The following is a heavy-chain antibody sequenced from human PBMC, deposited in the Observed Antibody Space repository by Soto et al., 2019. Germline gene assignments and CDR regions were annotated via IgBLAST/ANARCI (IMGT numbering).Heavy chain of an antibody. V-gene: IGHV3-23*01. J-gene: IGHJ6*02. CDR1: GFTFSSYA. D-gene: IGHD2-15*01. Sequence: EVQLLESGGGLVQPGGSLRLSCAASGFTFSSYAMSWVRQTPGKGLEWVSAISGSGGNTYYADSVKGRFTISRDNSKNTLYLQMNRLRAEETAVYYCAKVSRRYCGGGSCYPLGYYGMDVWGQGTTVTVSS. CDR2: ISGSGGNT. CDR3: AKVSRRYCGGGSCYPLGYYGMDV.